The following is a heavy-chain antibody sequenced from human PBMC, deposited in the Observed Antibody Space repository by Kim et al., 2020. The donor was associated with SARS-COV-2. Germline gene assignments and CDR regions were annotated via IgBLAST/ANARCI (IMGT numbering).Heavy chain of an antibody. J-gene: IGHJ6*02. CDR1: GFTFSSYW. CDR2: IKQDGSEK. D-gene: IGHD3-22*01. Sequence: GGSLRLSCAASGFTFSSYWMSWVRQAPGKGLEWVANIKQDGSEKYYVDSVKGRFTISRDNAKNSLYLQMNSLRAEDTAVYYCARDYGYYDSSGYYEGYYYYYGMDVWGQGTTVTVSS. V-gene: IGHV3-7*01. CDR3: ARDYGYYDSSGYYEGYYYYYGMDV.